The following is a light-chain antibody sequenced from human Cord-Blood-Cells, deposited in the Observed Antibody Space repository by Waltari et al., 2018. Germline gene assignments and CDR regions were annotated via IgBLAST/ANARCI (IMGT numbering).Light chain of an antibody. CDR1: QAISIA. CDR2: DAS. Sequence: AIQLTQSPSSLSASVGDRVTITCRASQAISIALAWYQQKPGKAPKLLIYDASSLESGVPSRFSGSGSGTDFTLTISSLQPEDFATYYCQQFNSYPISRPPGLTFGGGTKVEIK. V-gene: IGKV1-13*02. CDR3: QQFNSYPISRPPGLT. J-gene: IGKJ4*01.